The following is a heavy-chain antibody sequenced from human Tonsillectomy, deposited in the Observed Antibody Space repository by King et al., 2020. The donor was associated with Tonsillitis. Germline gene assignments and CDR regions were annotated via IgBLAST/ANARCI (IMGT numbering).Heavy chain of an antibody. Sequence: VQLVESGGGLVQPGGSLRLSCAASGFTFSSYAMSWVRQAPGKGLEWVSAISGSGGSTYYADSVKGRVTIPRDNSKKTLYLQMNSLRAEDTAVYYCPKLYCSSTSCPVDPWGQGTLVTVSS. V-gene: IGHV3-23*04. D-gene: IGHD2-2*01. CDR1: GFTFSSYA. CDR2: ISGSGGST. J-gene: IGHJ5*02. CDR3: PKLYCSSTSCPVDP.